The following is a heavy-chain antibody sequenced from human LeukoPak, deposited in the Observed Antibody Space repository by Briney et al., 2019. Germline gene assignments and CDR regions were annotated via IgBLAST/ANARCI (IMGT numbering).Heavy chain of an antibody. CDR3: ARVYSSLWAPSFDY. D-gene: IGHD3-22*01. CDR1: GFTFSNYW. Sequence: PGGSLRLSCAASGFTFSNYWLNWVRQAPGKGLEWVANIKQDGSEKYYVGSVKDRFTISRDNAKNSLFLQMNSLRAEDTAVYYSARVYSSLWAPSFDYWGQGALVTVSS. J-gene: IGHJ4*02. V-gene: IGHV3-7*05. CDR2: IKQDGSEK.